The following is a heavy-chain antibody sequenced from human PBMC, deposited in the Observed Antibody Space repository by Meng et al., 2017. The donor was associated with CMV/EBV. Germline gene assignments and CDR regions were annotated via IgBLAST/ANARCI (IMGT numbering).Heavy chain of an antibody. CDR2: IKNDGSER. CDR1: GLPISNYW. Sequence: VEAGGGLIQTGGSLILSCAASGLPISNYWMSWVRQAPGKGLEWVANIKNDGSERYYVDSVKGRFSISRDNADNSLYLQMNNLRAEDTAVYYCRLGHYSQDWGQGTLVTVSS. D-gene: IGHD4-17*01. CDR3: RLGHYSQD. V-gene: IGHV3-7*02. J-gene: IGHJ4*02.